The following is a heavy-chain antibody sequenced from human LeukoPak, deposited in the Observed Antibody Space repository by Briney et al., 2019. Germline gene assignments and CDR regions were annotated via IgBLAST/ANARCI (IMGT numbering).Heavy chain of an antibody. Sequence: PPETLSLTCTFSDDSISSYYWSWIRQSPGKGLEWIGHIHYIGSTSYNRSLKSRVTISIDTSKRSFSLRLSSVTAADTAVYFCARGSTASPWFDPWGQGTLVTVSS. J-gene: IGHJ5*02. CDR3: ARGSTASPWFDP. CDR2: IHYIGST. V-gene: IGHV4-59*01. D-gene: IGHD5-18*01. CDR1: DDSISSYY.